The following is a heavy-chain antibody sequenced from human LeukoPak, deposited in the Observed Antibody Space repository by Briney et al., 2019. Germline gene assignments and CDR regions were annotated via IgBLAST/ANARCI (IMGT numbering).Heavy chain of an antibody. J-gene: IGHJ6*02. V-gene: IGHV3-53*01. Sequence: PGGSLRLSCAASGFTVSSNYMSWVRQAPGKGLEWVSVIYSGGSTYYADSVKGRFTISRDNSKNTLYLHMNSLRAEDTAVYYCARYIVATTFYYYYGMDVWGQGTTVTVSS. D-gene: IGHD5-12*01. CDR1: GFTVSSNY. CDR3: ARYIVATTFYYYYGMDV. CDR2: IYSGGST.